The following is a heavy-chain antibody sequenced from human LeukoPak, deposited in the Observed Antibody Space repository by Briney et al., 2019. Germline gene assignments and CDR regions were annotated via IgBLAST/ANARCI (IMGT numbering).Heavy chain of an antibody. D-gene: IGHD3-9*01. V-gene: IGHV4-39*07. CDR3: ARDLVDILTGYYKWYFDL. CDR1: GGSISSGSYY. Sequence: SETLSLTCTVSGGSISSGSYYWGWIRQPPGKGLPWIGSIYYSGSTYYSPSLKSRVTMSVDTSKNQISLKLRSVTAADTAVYYCARDLVDILTGYYKWYFDLWGRGTLVTVSS. CDR2: IYYSGST. J-gene: IGHJ2*01.